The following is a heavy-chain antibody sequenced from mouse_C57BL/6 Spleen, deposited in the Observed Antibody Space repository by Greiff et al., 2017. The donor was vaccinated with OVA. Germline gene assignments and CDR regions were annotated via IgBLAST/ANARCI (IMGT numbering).Heavy chain of an antibody. J-gene: IGHJ2*01. CDR1: GYTFTDYY. CDR3: ARGTTVSEPYFDY. V-gene: IGHV1-26*01. Sequence: VQLQQSGPELVKPGASVKISCKASGYTFTDYYMNWVKQSHGKSLEWIGDINPNNGGTSYNQKFKGKATLTVDKSSSTAHMELRSLTSEDSAVYYCARGTTVSEPYFDYWGQGTTLTVSS. D-gene: IGHD1-1*01. CDR2: INPNNGGT.